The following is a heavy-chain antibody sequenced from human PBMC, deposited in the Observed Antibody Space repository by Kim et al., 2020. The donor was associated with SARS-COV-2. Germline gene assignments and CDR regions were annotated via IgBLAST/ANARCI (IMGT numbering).Heavy chain of an antibody. CDR3: ARGSGLAN. V-gene: IGHV3-7*01. CDR2: DGSET. J-gene: IGHJ4*02. Sequence: DGSETYYVDSVNGRFTITRDNAKNSVSLQMNSLRAGDTAVYYCARGSGLANWGQGTLVSVSS.